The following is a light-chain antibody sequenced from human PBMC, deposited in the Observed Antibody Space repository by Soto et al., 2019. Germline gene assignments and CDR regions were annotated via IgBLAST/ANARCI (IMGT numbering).Light chain of an antibody. CDR1: QGVNRY. J-gene: IGKJ4*01. CDR2: AAS. CDR3: QPHDSSPLT. Sequence: VLTQSPGTLSLSPGERATLSCRASQGVNRYLAWYQQKPGQAPRLLIYAASRRATGTPDRFSGSGSGTDFALTISRLEPEDFAVYHCQPHDSSPLTFGGGTKVEIK. V-gene: IGKV3-20*01.